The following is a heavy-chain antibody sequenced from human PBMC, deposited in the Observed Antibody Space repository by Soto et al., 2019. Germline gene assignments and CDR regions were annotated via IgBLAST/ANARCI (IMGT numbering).Heavy chain of an antibody. J-gene: IGHJ4*02. CDR2: INSDGSST. CDR1: GFTFSSYW. D-gene: IGHD3-22*01. Sequence: GGSLRLSCAASGFTFSSYWMHWVRQAPGKGLVWVSRINSDGSSTSYADSVKGRFTISRDNAKNTLYLQMNSLRAEDTAVYYCARPLHYYDGSGYSAYWGQGTLVTVSS. V-gene: IGHV3-74*01. CDR3: ARPLHYYDGSGYSAY.